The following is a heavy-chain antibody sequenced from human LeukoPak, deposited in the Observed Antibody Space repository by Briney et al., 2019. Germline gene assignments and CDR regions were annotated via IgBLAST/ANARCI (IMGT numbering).Heavy chain of an antibody. V-gene: IGHV3-7*03. J-gene: IGHJ6*02. D-gene: IGHD3-16*01. CDR1: GFTFSSYA. CDR3: ARGGGLDV. CDR2: INHNGNAN. Sequence: PGGSLRLSCAASGFTFSSYAMNWARQAPGKGLEWVASINHNGNANYYVDSVKGRFTISRDNAKNSLYLQMSNLRAEDTAVYFCARGGGLDVWGQGVTVTVSS.